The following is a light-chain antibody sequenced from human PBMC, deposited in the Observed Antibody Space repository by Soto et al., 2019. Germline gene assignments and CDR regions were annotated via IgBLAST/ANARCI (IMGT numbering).Light chain of an antibody. CDR3: QQRSNWPPMYT. CDR1: QSVSSNY. CDR2: GAS. Sequence: EIVLTQSPGALSLSPGERATLSCRASQSVSSNYLAWYQQKPGQAPRLLIDGASSRATGIPDRFTGSGSGTDFTLTISRLEPEDSAVYYCQQRSNWPPMYTFGQGTKLEIK. J-gene: IGKJ2*01. V-gene: IGKV3D-20*02.